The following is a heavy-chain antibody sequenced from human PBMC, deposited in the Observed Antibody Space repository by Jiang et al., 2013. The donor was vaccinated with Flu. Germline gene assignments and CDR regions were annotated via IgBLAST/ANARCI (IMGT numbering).Heavy chain of an antibody. CDR1: GDSVSSNRGV. V-gene: IGHV6-1*01. J-gene: IGHJ5*02. D-gene: IGHD3-16*01. Sequence: SQTLSLTCAISGDSVSSNRGVWNWLRQSPWRGLEWLGRAYYRSKWHNDYAVSVRSRISIDPDTSKNQLSLQLNSVTPEDTAVYYCTRGGRFFDLWGQGTLVTVSS. CDR3: TRGGRFFDL. CDR2: AYYRSKWHN.